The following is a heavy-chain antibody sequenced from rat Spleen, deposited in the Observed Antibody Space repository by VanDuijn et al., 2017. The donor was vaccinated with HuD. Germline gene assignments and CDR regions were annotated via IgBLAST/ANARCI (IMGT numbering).Heavy chain of an antibody. CDR2: ISYDGHST. J-gene: IGHJ4*01. V-gene: IGHV5-29*01. CDR1: GFTFSDYY. CDR3: TRHRLYYYDGSYYYSRVLDA. Sequence: EVQLVESDGGLVQPGRSLKLSCAASGFTFSDYYMAWVRQAPTKGLEWVASISYDGHSTYYRDSVKGRFTISRDNAKSTLYLQMDSLRSEDTATYYCTRHRLYYYDGSYYYSRVLDAWGQGASVTVSS. D-gene: IGHD1-12*02.